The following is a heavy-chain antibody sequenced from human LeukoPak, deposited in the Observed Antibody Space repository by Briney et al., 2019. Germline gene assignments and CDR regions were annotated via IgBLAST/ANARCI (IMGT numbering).Heavy chain of an antibody. CDR2: ISAYNGNI. CDR3: ARDIHYSDSSGYPEY. CDR1: GYSLISYG. Sequence: GASVKVSCKASGYSLISYGISWVRQAPGQGLEWMGSISAYNGNINYAQKLQGRVTMTTDTSTSTAYMELRSLRSDDTAVYYCARDIHYSDSSGYPEYWGQGTLVTVSS. D-gene: IGHD3-22*01. J-gene: IGHJ4*02. V-gene: IGHV1-18*01.